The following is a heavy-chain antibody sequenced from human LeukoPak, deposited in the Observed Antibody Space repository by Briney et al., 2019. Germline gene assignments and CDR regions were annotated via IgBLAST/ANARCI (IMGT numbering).Heavy chain of an antibody. Sequence: GGSLRLSCTASGFTFGDYGVSWVRQAPGKGLEWVGFIRINSYGGTTEYAASVKGRFTISRDDSKSIAYLQMNSLKSEDTAVYYCTRILLDHLVFCHWGQGTLVTVSS. J-gene: IGHJ4*02. V-gene: IGHV3-49*04. D-gene: IGHD2-8*02. CDR2: IRINSYGGTT. CDR3: TRILLDHLVFCH. CDR1: GFTFGDYG.